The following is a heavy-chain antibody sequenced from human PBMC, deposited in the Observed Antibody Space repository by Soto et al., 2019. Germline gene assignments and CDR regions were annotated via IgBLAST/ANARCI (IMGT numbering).Heavy chain of an antibody. CDR3: ARRSSSWYFDC. CDR2: ISGSGDST. CDR1: GFTFSSYA. Sequence: EVQLLEAGGGLVQPGGSLRLSCAASGFTFSSYAMNWVRQAPGQGLEWVSVISGSGDSTYYADSVKGRFTISRDNAKNTLYLQMNSLRAEDTAVYYCARRSSSWYFDCWGQGTLVTVSS. D-gene: IGHD6-13*01. V-gene: IGHV3-23*01. J-gene: IGHJ4*02.